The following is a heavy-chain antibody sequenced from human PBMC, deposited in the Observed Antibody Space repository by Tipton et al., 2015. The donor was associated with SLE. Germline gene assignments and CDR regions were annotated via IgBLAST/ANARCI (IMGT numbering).Heavy chain of an antibody. V-gene: IGHV1-18*01. CDR2: ISAYNGNT. Sequence: QVQLVQSGAEGKKPGASVKVSCKASGYTFTSYGISWVRQDPGQGLERMGWISAYNGNTNYAQKLQGKVTMTTDTSTSTAYMELRSLRSDDTAVYYCAIPRGIAARDDAFDIWCQGSMVTVSS. D-gene: IGHD6-6*01. CDR3: AIPRGIAARDDAFDI. J-gene: IGHJ3*02. CDR1: GYTFTSYG.